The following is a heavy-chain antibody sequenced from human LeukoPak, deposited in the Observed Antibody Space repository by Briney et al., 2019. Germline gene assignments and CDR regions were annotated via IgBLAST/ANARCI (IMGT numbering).Heavy chain of an antibody. D-gene: IGHD2-2*01. CDR3: ARSAGYCSSTSCYYYDY. Sequence: PGGSLRLSCAASGSTFSSYAMRWVRQAPGKGLGWVAGISFDGSNKYYGDSVKGRFTISRDNSKNILYLQMNSLSPEDTAVYYCARSAGYCSSTSCYYYDYWGQGTLVTVSS. CDR1: GSTFSSYA. V-gene: IGHV3-30*04. J-gene: IGHJ4*02. CDR2: ISFDGSNK.